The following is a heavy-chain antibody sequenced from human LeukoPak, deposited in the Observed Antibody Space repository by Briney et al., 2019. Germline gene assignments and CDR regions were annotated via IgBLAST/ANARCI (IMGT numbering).Heavy chain of an antibody. V-gene: IGHV1-3*01. CDR2: INAGNGNT. CDR3: AREGATIPFDY. D-gene: IGHD5-12*01. J-gene: IGHJ4*02. CDR1: GYTYTSYA. Sequence: ASVKVSCKASGYTYTSYAMHWVRQAPGQRLEWMGWINAGNGNTKYSQKFQGRVTITRDTSASTAYMELSSLRSEDTAVYYCAREGATIPFDYWGQGTLVTVSS.